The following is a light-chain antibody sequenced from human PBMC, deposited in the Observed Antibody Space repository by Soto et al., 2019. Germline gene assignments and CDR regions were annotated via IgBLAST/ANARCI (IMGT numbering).Light chain of an antibody. CDR2: EVS. CDR1: SSDVGGYNY. Sequence: QSALTQPASVSGSPGQSITISCTGTSSDVGGYNYVSWYQQHPGKAPKLMICEVSNRPSGVSNRFSGSKSGNTASLTISGLQAEDEADYYCSSYTSSSTLGYVFGTGTKLTVL. V-gene: IGLV2-14*01. J-gene: IGLJ1*01. CDR3: SSYTSSSTLGYV.